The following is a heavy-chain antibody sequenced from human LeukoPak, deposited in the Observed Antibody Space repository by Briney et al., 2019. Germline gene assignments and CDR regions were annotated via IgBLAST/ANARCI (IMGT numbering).Heavy chain of an antibody. CDR3: ARHLSSGRDSSYDY. J-gene: IGHJ4*02. V-gene: IGHV4-59*08. Sequence: PSETLSLTCTVSGGSISSYYWSWIRQPPGKGLEWIGYIYSSGSTNYNPSLKSRVTISVDTSKNQFSLKLSSVTAADTAVYYCARHLSSGRDSSYDYWGQGTLVTVSS. CDR2: IYSSGST. CDR1: GGSISSYY. D-gene: IGHD3-22*01.